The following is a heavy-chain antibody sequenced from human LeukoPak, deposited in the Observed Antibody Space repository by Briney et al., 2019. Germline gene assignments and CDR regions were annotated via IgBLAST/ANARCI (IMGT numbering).Heavy chain of an antibody. CDR2: ISGRGGST. Sequence: GGSLRLSCAASGFTFSSYAMSWVRQAPGKGLEWVSAISGRGGSTYYADSVKGRFTISRDNSKNTLYLQMNSLRAEDTAVYYCAKEWSGYSSSLEDFYFDYWGQGTLVTVSS. V-gene: IGHV3-23*01. J-gene: IGHJ4*02. D-gene: IGHD3-3*01. CDR1: GFTFSSYA. CDR3: AKEWSGYSSSLEDFYFDY.